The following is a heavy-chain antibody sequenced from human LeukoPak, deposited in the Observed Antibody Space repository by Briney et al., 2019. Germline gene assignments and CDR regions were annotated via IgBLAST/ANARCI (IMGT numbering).Heavy chain of an antibody. J-gene: IGHJ4*02. V-gene: IGHV3-23*01. CDR1: GFTFSSYA. CDR2: ISGSGGST. CDR3: AKGRYSSSWYGGYFEY. Sequence: GGSLRLSCAVSGFTFSSYAMSWVRQAPGKGLEWVSGISGSGGSTYYADSVKGRFTISRDNSKNTLFLQMNSLRAEDTAVYYCAKGRYSSSWYGGYFEYWGQGTLVTVSS. D-gene: IGHD6-13*01.